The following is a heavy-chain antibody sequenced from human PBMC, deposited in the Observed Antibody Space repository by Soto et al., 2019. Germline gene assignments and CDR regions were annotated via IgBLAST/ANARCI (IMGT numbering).Heavy chain of an antibody. D-gene: IGHD5-12*01. V-gene: IGHV3-48*01. CDR1: GFTFSSYS. CDR2: ISSSSSTI. J-gene: IGHJ6*03. Sequence: PGGSLRLSCAASGFTFSSYSMNWVRQAPGKGLEWVSYISSSSSTIYYADSVKGRFTISRDNAKNSLYLQMNSLRAEDTAVYYCARETHLVATMTPDYYYYMDVWGKGTTVTVSS. CDR3: ARETHLVATMTPDYYYYMDV.